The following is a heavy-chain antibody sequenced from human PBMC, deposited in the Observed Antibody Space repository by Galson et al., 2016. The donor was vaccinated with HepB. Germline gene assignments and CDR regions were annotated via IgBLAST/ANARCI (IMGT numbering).Heavy chain of an antibody. J-gene: IGHJ6*02. CDR1: GYTFTSYG. V-gene: IGHV1-18*04. D-gene: IGHD2-15*01. Sequence: SVKVSCKASGYTFTSYGISWVRQAPGQGLEWMGWISVYNGNTKYAQNFQGRVTMTIDTFTSTAFMELRSLRSDDTAVYYCARGGYCSGDRCYNYGMDVWGQGTTVTVSS. CDR2: ISVYNGNT. CDR3: ARGGYCSGDRCYNYGMDV.